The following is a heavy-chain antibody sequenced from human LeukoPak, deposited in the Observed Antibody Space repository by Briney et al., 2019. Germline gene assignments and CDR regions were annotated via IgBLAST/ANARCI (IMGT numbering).Heavy chain of an antibody. J-gene: IGHJ4*02. D-gene: IGHD1-26*01. CDR1: GYTFTSYY. CDR3: ARDHELRVGAFDY. V-gene: IGHV1-46*01. CDR2: INPSGGST. Sequence: ASVKVSCKASGYTFTSYYMHWVRQAPGQGLEWMGIINPSGGSTSYAQKFQGRVTMTRDTSTSTAYMELSRLRSDDTAVYYCARDHELRVGAFDYWGQGTLVTVSS.